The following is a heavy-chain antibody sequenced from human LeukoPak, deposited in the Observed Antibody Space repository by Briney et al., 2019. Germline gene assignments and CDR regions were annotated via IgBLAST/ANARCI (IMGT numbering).Heavy chain of an antibody. D-gene: IGHD2-21*02. CDR3: ARDDGGDFNDAFDI. CDR1: GFTFSSYW. J-gene: IGHJ3*02. V-gene: IGHV3-7*01. CDR2: IKQDGSDK. Sequence: GGSLRLSCAASGFTFSSYWMTWVRQAPGKGLEWVANIKQDGSDKHYVDSVRGRFTISRDNAKNSLYLQMNSLRAEDTAVYYCARDDGGDFNDAFDIWGQGTMVAVSS.